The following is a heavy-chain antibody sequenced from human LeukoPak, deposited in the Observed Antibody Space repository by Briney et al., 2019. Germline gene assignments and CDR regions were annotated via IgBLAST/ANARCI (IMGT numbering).Heavy chain of an antibody. Sequence: GGSLRLSCAASGFTFSSYAMSWVRQAPGKGLEWVSAITGRGGSTYYADSVKGRFTISRDNSKNTLYLQMDSLRAEDTAIYYCAKSPYSSSPQGYWGQGALVSVSS. CDR2: ITGRGGST. CDR1: GFTFSSYA. D-gene: IGHD6-6*01. V-gene: IGHV3-23*01. J-gene: IGHJ4*02. CDR3: AKSPYSSSPQGY.